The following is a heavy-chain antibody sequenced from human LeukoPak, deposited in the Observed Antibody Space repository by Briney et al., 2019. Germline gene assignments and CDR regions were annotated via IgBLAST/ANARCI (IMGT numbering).Heavy chain of an antibody. V-gene: IGHV4-59*08. J-gene: IGHJ4*02. D-gene: IGHD6-13*01. Sequence: SETLSLTCTVSGGSISTYYWSWIRQPPGKGLEWIGYIYYTGSTNYNHSLKSRVTISVDTSKNQLFLRLTSVTAADTAVYYCARLGYSSSWLAVDYWGQGTLVTVSS. CDR3: ARLGYSSSWLAVDY. CDR2: IYYTGST. CDR1: GGSISTYY.